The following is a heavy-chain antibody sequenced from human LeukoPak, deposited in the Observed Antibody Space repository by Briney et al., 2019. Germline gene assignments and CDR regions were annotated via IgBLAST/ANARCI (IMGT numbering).Heavy chain of an antibody. CDR2: IYSGGST. D-gene: IGHD3-10*01. Sequence: GSLRLSCAASGVTVSSNYMSWGRPAPGKGLEWVSVIYSGGSTYYADSVKGRFTISRDNSKNTLYLQMNSLRAEDTAVYYCARDSGVRYFDYWGQGTLVTVSS. J-gene: IGHJ4*02. CDR1: GVTVSSNY. CDR3: ARDSGVRYFDY. V-gene: IGHV3-53*01.